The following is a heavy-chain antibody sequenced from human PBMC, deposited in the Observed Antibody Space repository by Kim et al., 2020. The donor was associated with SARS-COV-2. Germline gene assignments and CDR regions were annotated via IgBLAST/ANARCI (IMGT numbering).Heavy chain of an antibody. D-gene: IGHD1-26*01. V-gene: IGHV4-34*01. CDR3: ARARRGGLLYYYYMDV. J-gene: IGHJ6*03. Sequence: SLKGRVTISVDTSKNQFSLKLSSVTAADTAVYYCARARRGGLLYYYYMDVWGKGTTVTVSS.